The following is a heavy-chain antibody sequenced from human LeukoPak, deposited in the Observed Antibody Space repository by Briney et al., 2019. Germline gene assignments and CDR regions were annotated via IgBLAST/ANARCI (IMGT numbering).Heavy chain of an antibody. CDR3: AKSLAVAGQGGYFDY. Sequence: ASVKVSCKASGYTFTGYYMHWVRQAPGQGLEWMGWINPNSGGTNYAQKFQGRVTMTRDMSTSTVYMELSSLRSEDTAVYYCAKSLAVAGQGGYFDYWGQGTLVTVSS. J-gene: IGHJ4*02. CDR1: GYTFTGYY. CDR2: INPNSGGT. D-gene: IGHD6-19*01. V-gene: IGHV1-2*02.